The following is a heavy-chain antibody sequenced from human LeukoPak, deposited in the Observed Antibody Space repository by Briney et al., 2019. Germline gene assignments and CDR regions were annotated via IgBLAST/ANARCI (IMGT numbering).Heavy chain of an antibody. J-gene: IGHJ4*02. Sequence: PGGSLRLSCAASGFTFSKYWMSWVRQPPGKGLEWVANIKKDGSQKYYVDSVEGRFTISRDNAKNTMYLQMNSLRDEDTAVYYCATLLPGVWGQGTLVTVSS. CDR3: ATLLPGV. V-gene: IGHV3-7*01. D-gene: IGHD1-26*01. CDR1: GFTFSKYW. CDR2: IKKDGSQK.